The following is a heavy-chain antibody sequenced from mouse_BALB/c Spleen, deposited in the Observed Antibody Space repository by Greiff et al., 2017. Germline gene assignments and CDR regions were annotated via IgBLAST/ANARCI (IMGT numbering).Heavy chain of an antibody. J-gene: IGHJ3*01. D-gene: IGHD2-1*01. CDR3: ARGGYNGNYGFAY. CDR2: ISYDGSN. Sequence: EVQLVESGPGLVKPSQSLSLTCSVTGYSITSGYYGNWIRQFPGNKLEWMGYISYDGSNNYNPSLKNRISITRDTSKNQFFLKLNSVTTEDTATYYCARGGYNGNYGFAYWGQGTLVTVSA. V-gene: IGHV3-6*02. CDR1: GYSITSGYY.